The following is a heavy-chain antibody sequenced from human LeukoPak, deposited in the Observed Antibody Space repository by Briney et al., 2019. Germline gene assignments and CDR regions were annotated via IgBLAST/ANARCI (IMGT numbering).Heavy chain of an antibody. CDR2: IYYSGST. V-gene: IGHV4-59*01. Sequence: PSETLSLTCTVCGGSISSYYWSWIRQPPGKGLEWIGYIYYSGSTNYNPSLKSRVTISVDTSKNQFSLKLSSVTAADTAVYYCARSDCSSTSCVSGIFWFDPWGQGTLVTVSS. J-gene: IGHJ5*02. CDR1: GGSISSYY. D-gene: IGHD2-2*01. CDR3: ARSDCSSTSCVSGIFWFDP.